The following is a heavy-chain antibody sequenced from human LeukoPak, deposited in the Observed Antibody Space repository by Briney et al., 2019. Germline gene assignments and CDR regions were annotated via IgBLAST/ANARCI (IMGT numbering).Heavy chain of an antibody. Sequence: PSETLSLTCTVSGASISSYYWSWIRQRPGKGLEWVGYIYYSGSTNYNPALKSRVTISEDTSKTQISLKLSSVTAADTAVYYCARVRGYYDSSGYDYWGQGTLVTVSS. D-gene: IGHD3-22*01. CDR2: IYYSGST. CDR1: GASISSYY. CDR3: ARVRGYYDSSGYDY. J-gene: IGHJ4*02. V-gene: IGHV4-59*01.